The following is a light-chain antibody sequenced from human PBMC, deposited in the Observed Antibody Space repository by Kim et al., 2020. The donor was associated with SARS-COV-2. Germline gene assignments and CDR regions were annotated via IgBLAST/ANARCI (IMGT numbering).Light chain of an antibody. CDR1: KLGDKY. Sequence: QGQTASITCSGDKLGDKYACWYQQKPGQAPVLVIYQDSKRPSGIPERFSGSNSGNTATLTISGTQAMDEADYYCQAWDSSTAWRVFGGGTQLTVL. CDR3: QAWDSSTAWRV. V-gene: IGLV3-1*01. J-gene: IGLJ3*02. CDR2: QDS.